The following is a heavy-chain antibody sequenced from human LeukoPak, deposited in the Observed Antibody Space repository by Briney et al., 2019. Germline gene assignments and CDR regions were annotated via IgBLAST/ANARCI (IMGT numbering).Heavy chain of an antibody. V-gene: IGHV4-38-2*02. CDR2: IYHSGST. Sequence: SETLSLTCTVSGYSISCGYYWAWIRQPPGKGLEWIGTIYHSGSTYYNPSLKSRATISVDTSKNQFSLKLTSVTAADTAVYYCARVRGYCSSTICYRYYFDYWGQGTLVTVSS. CDR1: GYSISCGYY. D-gene: IGHD2-2*01. J-gene: IGHJ4*02. CDR3: ARVRGYCSSTICYRYYFDY.